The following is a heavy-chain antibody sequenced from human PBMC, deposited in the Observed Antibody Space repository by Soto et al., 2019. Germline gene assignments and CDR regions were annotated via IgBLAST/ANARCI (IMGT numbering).Heavy chain of an antibody. Sequence: EVQLVESGGGLVKPGGSLRLSCAASGFIFGTHSMNWVRQAPGEGLQWVSSISSSSRYIYYADSVRGRFTISRDNANNSLYLQMNSLRAEDTAVYYCARVLTGTAYSFDDWGQGTLVTVSS. V-gene: IGHV3-21*01. D-gene: IGHD1-7*01. J-gene: IGHJ4*02. CDR3: ARVLTGTAYSFDD. CDR1: GFIFGTHS. CDR2: ISSSSRYI.